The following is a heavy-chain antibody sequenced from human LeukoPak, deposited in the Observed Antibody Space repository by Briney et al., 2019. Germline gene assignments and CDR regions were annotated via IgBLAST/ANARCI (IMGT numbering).Heavy chain of an antibody. CDR3: AREGGGSYPSH. D-gene: IGHD1-26*01. CDR2: IYYSRRT. CDR1: GGSISSYY. V-gene: IGHV4-59*01. Sequence: SETLSPTCTVSGGSISSYYWSWIPQPPGKGREWSGYIYYSRRTNYNPSLKSRVTISVDTSKNQFSLKLSSVTAADTAVYCCAREGGGSYPSHWGQGTLVTVSS. J-gene: IGHJ4*02.